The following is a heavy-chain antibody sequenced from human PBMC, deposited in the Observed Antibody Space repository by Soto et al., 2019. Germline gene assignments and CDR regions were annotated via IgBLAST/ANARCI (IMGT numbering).Heavy chain of an antibody. CDR3: ARGGWTTYYSPFFDY. D-gene: IGHD3-10*01. CDR1: GFSLSSSGVG. V-gene: IGHV2-5*02. CDR2: LYWDDDK. J-gene: IGHJ4*02. Sequence: QITLKESGPTLVRPTQTLTLTCTFSGFSLSSSGVGVGWIRQPPGKALEWLALLYWDDDKRYSPSLKSRLTIIKDTSKNQVVLTLTKLDTVDTATYYCARGGWTTYYSPFFDYWGQGTLVTVSS.